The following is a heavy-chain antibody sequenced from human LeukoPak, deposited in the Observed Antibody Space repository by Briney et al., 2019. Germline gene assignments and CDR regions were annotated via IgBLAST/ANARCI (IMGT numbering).Heavy chain of an antibody. CDR2: INPNSGGT. V-gene: IGHV1-2*02. J-gene: IGHJ5*02. Sequence: ASVKVSCKASGYTFTGYYMHWVRQAPGQGLEWMGWINPNSGGTNYAQKFQGRVTMTRDTSISTAYMELSRLRSDDTAVYYCARDQVGGCSSTSCYGTWFDPWGQGTLVTVSS. CDR1: GYTFTGYY. CDR3: ARDQVGGCSSTSCYGTWFDP. D-gene: IGHD2-2*01.